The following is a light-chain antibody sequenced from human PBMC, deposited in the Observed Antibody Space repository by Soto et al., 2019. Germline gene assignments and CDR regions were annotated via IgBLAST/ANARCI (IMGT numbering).Light chain of an antibody. Sequence: QSVLTQPPSASGPPGQRVTISCSGSSSNIGSNTVNWYQQLPGTAPKLLMYSNNQRPSGVPDRFSGSKSGTSASLAISGLQSEDEADYYCEAWDDSLTAHVVFGGGTQLTV. CDR2: SNN. J-gene: IGLJ2*01. V-gene: IGLV1-44*01. CDR3: EAWDDSLTAHVV. CDR1: SSNIGSNT.